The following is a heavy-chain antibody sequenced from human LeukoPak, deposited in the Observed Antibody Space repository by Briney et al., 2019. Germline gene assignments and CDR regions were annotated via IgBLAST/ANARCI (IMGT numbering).Heavy chain of an antibody. CDR2: ISYDGSNK. CDR3: ARVDQRDAYNLNYFDY. V-gene: IGHV3-30-3*01. J-gene: IGHJ4*02. D-gene: IGHD5-24*01. Sequence: PGGSLRLSCAASGFTFSSYAMHWVRQAPGKGLEWVAVISYDGSNKYYADSVKGRFTISRDNAKNSLFLQVNSLRAEDTAVYYCARVDQRDAYNLNYFDYWGQGTLVTVSS. CDR1: GFTFSSYA.